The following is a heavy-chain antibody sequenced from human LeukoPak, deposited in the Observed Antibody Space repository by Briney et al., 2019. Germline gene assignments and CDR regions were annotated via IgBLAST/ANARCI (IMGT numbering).Heavy chain of an antibody. D-gene: IGHD3-22*01. V-gene: IGHV3-23*01. J-gene: IGHJ4*02. Sequence: PGGSVRLSCAASGFTFSSYAMYWVRQAPGKGLEWVSPISGSGGNTNYADSVRGRFTISRDNSKNTLFLQMNSQGAEDTAVYYYAKEPYDRSGYDFDYWGQVILVIVSS. CDR3: AKEPYDRSGYDFDY. CDR1: GFTFSSYA. CDR2: ISGSGGNT.